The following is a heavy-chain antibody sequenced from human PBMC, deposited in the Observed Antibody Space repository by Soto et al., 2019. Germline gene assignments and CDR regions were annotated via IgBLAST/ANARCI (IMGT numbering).Heavy chain of an antibody. CDR1: GVSISSDNW. V-gene: IGHV4-4*02. D-gene: IGHD6-13*01. J-gene: IGHJ4*02. CDR3: ARDQGSHPGD. Sequence: QVQLQESGPGLVRPSGPVSLTCAVSGVSISSDNWWSWVRQPPGKALEWIGEIHHIGHTNYNPSLKSRVTMSVVPSKDLFSLTLNSVTAADTAFYYCARDQGSHPGDWGQGTLVSVSS. CDR2: IHHIGHT.